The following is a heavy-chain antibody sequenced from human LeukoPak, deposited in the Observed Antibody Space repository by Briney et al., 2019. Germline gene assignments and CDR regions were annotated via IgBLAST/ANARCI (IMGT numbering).Heavy chain of an antibody. J-gene: IGHJ4*02. CDR3: ARKRYDDPYFFDY. CDR1: GXSISSGDYY. D-gene: IGHD3-22*01. Sequence: SETLSLTCTVSGXSISSGDYYWSSIRQPPGMGLEWIGYIYYSGTTYYNPSLKSRVTISVDTSKNQFSLKLNSVTAADTAVYYCARKRYDDPYFFDYWGQGTLVTVSS. CDR2: IYYSGTT. V-gene: IGHV4-30-4*01.